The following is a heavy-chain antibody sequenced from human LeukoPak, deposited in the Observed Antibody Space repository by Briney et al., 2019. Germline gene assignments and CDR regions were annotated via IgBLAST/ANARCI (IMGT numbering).Heavy chain of an antibody. J-gene: IGHJ4*02. V-gene: IGHV3-23*01. CDR1: GFTFSSYA. Sequence: GGSLRLSCAASGFTFSSYAMRGVRQAPGKGVEWVSDISGSGGSKDYADSVKGRLTISRDNSKNTLYLQMNSLRAEDTAVYYCAKDREWWELLLSVRSGFDYWGQGTLVTVSS. CDR3: AKDREWWELLLSVRSGFDY. D-gene: IGHD1-26*01. CDR2: ISGSGGSK.